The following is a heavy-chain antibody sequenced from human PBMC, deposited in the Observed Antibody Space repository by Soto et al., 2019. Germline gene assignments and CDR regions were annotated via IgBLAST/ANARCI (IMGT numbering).Heavy chain of an antibody. CDR3: AKVGYNDWDFDR. J-gene: IGHJ4*02. CDR1: GFTFSSYS. V-gene: IGHV3-23*01. D-gene: IGHD3-16*01. CDR2: FRTGGDDGTT. Sequence: PGGSLRLSCAASGFTFSSYSMSWVRQAPGKGLEWVSGFRTGGDDGTTYYADSVKGRFTISRDNSKSSVYLQMNSLRAEDTALYYCAKVGYNDWDFDRWGQGTLVTVSS.